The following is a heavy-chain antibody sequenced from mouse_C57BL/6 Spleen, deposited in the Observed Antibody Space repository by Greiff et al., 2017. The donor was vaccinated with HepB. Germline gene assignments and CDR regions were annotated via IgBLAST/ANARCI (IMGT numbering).Heavy chain of an antibody. CDR3: ARAYYYGSTWFAY. V-gene: IGHV1-64*01. Sequence: QVQLQQPGAELVKPGASVKLSCKASGYTFTSYWMHWVKQRPGQGLEWIGMIHPNSGSTNYNEKLKSKATLTVDKSSSTAYMQLSSLTSEDSAVYYCARAYYYGSTWFAYWGQGTLVTVSA. D-gene: IGHD1-1*01. J-gene: IGHJ3*01. CDR1: GYTFTSYW. CDR2: IHPNSGST.